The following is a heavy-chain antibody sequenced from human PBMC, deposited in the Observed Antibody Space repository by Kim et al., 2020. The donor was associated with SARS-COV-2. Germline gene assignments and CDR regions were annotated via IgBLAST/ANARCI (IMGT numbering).Heavy chain of an antibody. CDR1: GFTFSSYE. J-gene: IGHJ5*02. V-gene: IGHV3-48*03. CDR2: ISSSGSTI. Sequence: GGSLRLSCAASGFTFSSYEMNWVRQAPGKGLEWVSYISSSGSTIYYADSVKGRFTISRDNAKNSLYLQMNSLRAEDTAVYYCARLLLWFGEFPPWFDPWGQGALVTVSS. CDR3: ARLLLWFGEFPPWFDP. D-gene: IGHD3-10*01.